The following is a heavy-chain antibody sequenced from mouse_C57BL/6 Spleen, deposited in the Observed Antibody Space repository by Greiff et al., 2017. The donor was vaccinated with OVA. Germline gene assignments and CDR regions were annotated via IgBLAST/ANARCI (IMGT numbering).Heavy chain of an antibody. J-gene: IGHJ2*01. CDR1: GYAFSSYW. V-gene: IGHV1-80*01. CDR3: ARSLGYYFDY. CDR2: IYPGDGDT. Sequence: LVESGAELVKPGASVKISCKASGYAFSSYWMNWVKQRPGKGLEWIGQIYPGDGDTNYNGKFKGKATLTADKSSSTAYMQLSSLTSEDSAVYFCARSLGYYFDYWGQGTTLTVSS. D-gene: IGHD4-1*01.